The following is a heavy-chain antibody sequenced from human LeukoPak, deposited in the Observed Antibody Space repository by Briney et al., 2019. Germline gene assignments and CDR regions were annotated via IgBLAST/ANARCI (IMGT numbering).Heavy chain of an antibody. CDR1: GFTFSSYW. J-gene: IGHJ4*02. D-gene: IGHD3-10*01. Sequence: GGSLRLSCAASGFTFSSYWMHWVRQAPGKGLEWVSTINIRADETHYADSVRGRFTISRDNSKNTLYLQMNSLRAEDTAVYYCAKGDYYDLDYWGQGTLVTVSS. V-gene: IGHV3-23*01. CDR2: INIRADET. CDR3: AKGDYYDLDY.